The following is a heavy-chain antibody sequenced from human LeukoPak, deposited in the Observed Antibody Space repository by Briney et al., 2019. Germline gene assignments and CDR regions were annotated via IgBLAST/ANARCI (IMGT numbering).Heavy chain of an antibody. V-gene: IGHV3-30*02. CDR2: IRSDGSNK. CDR1: GFTFSSYG. CDR3: AKDMTPFFYGSGRDYFDY. J-gene: IGHJ4*02. D-gene: IGHD3-10*01. Sequence: GGSLRLSCAASGFTFSSYGMHWVRQAPGKGLEWVAFIRSDGSNKYYADSVKGRFTISRDNSKNTLYLQMNSLRAEDTAVYYCAKDMTPFFYGSGRDYFDYWGQGTLVTVSS.